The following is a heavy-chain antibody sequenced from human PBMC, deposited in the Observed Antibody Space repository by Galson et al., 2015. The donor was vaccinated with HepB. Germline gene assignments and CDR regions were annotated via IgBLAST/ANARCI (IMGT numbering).Heavy chain of an antibody. CDR1: GGTFSSYA. V-gene: IGHV1-69*13. D-gene: IGHD3-10*01. CDR3: ARADYYGSGSYRNLDY. CDR2: IIPIFGTT. Sequence: SVKVSCKASGGTFSSYAISWVRQAPGQGLEWMGGIIPIFGTTNYAQKFQGRVTITADESTSTAYMELSSLRSEDTAVYYCARADYYGSGSYRNLDYWGQGTLVTVSS. J-gene: IGHJ4*02.